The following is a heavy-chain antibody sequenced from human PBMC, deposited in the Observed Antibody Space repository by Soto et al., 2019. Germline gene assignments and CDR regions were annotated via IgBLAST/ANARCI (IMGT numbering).Heavy chain of an antibody. V-gene: IGHV5-51*01. Sequence: XDSLKVSYKCSGYTFTSYWIGLVRQMPGKGLEWMGIIYPGDSDTRYSPSFQGQVTISADKSISTAYLQWSSLKASDTAMYYCARMGRRDGYNYNYYYGMDVWGQGTTVTVS. CDR3: ARMGRRDGYNYNYYYGMDV. J-gene: IGHJ6*02. CDR1: GYTFTSYW. CDR2: IYPGDSDT. D-gene: IGHD1-1*01.